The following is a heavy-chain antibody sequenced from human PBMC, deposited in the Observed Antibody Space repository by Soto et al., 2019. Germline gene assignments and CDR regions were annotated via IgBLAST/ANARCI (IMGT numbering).Heavy chain of an antibody. Sequence: PSETLSLTCTVSGGSISSYYWGWIRQPAGKGLEWIGRIYTSGSTNYNPSLKSRVTMSIDTSKNQFSLKLSSVTAADTAVYYCARFPYYDFWSGYGMDVWGQGTTVTVSS. CDR1: GGSISSYY. J-gene: IGHJ6*02. V-gene: IGHV4-4*07. CDR3: ARFPYYDFWSGYGMDV. D-gene: IGHD3-3*01. CDR2: IYTSGST.